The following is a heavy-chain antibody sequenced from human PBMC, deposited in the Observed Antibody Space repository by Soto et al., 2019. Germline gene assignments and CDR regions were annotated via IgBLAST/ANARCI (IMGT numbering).Heavy chain of an antibody. Sequence: SVKVSCKASGGTFSSYAISWVRQAPGQGLEWAGGIIPIFGTANYAQKFQGRVTITADKSTSTAYMELSSLRSEDTAVYYCARDRDYGANSDAFDIWGQGTMVTVSS. CDR3: ARDRDYGANSDAFDI. CDR2: IIPIFGTA. J-gene: IGHJ3*02. V-gene: IGHV1-69*06. CDR1: GGTFSSYA. D-gene: IGHD4-17*01.